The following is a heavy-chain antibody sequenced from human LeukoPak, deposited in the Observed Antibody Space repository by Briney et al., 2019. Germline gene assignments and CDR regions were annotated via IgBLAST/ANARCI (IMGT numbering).Heavy chain of an antibody. CDR2: MRPNGGYT. J-gene: IGHJ6*02. Sequence: ASVKVSCKASGYTFTSYDINWVRQATGQGPEWMGWMRPNGGYTGYAQKFKGRVTMTRNTSISTAYMELSSLRSEDTAVYYCASWDCSGGSCYSYYYYGMDVWGQGTTVTVSS. CDR3: ASWDCSGGSCYSYYYYGMDV. CDR1: GYTFTSYD. D-gene: IGHD2-15*01. V-gene: IGHV1-8*01.